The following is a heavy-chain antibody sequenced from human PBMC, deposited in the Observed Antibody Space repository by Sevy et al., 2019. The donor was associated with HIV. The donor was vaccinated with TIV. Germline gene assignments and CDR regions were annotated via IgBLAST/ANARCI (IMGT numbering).Heavy chain of an antibody. V-gene: IGHV3-53*01. CDR1: GFTVSNNY. Sequence: GGSLTLSCAASGFTVSNNYMNWVRHAPGKGLEWVSVIYSDGSTYYVDSVKGRFTISRDNSKNTLFLQMNSLRADYTAVYYCARVPPYSYGFGVDYWGQGTLVTVSS. D-gene: IGHD5-18*01. CDR3: ARVPPYSYGFGVDY. CDR2: IYSDGST. J-gene: IGHJ4*02.